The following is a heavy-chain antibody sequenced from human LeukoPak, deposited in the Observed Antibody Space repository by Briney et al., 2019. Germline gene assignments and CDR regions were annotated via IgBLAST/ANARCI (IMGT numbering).Heavy chain of an antibody. CDR2: VYYSGTT. Sequence: SETLSLTCSVSGGSISTYKWSWIRQPPGKGLEWIGSVYYSGTTYYSPSVKRRVTISLDKSKDQLSLKLNFVTAADTAVYFCARQDLAVSGIDSWGQGTLVTVSS. D-gene: IGHD6-19*01. J-gene: IGHJ4*02. CDR1: GGSISTYK. CDR3: ARQDLAVSGIDS. V-gene: IGHV4-39*01.